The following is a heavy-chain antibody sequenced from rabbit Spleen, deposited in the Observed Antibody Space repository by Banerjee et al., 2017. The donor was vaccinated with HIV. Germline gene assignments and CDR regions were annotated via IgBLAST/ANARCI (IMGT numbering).Heavy chain of an antibody. Sequence: QEQLEESGGDLVKPEGSLTLTCTASGFSFSYGYEMCWVRQAPGKGLQWIACINPGSGGTVYATWAKGRFTISKASWTTVTLQMTSLTAADTATYFCARDTGSSFSSYGMDLWGPGTLVTVS. J-gene: IGHJ6*01. V-gene: IGHV1S45*01. CDR2: INPGSGGT. CDR3: ARDTGSSFSSYGMDL. D-gene: IGHD8-1*01. CDR1: GFSFSYGYE.